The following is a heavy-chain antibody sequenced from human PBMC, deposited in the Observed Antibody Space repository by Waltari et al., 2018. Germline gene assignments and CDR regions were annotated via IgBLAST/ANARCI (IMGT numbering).Heavy chain of an antibody. CDR3: SRDTGIAAAGPGDFQH. Sequence: EVQLVESGGGLVQPGGSLRLSCAASGFTFSTYSMHWVRQAPGKGLEWVSYISSSSSTIYYVDSVKGRFTISRDNAKNSLYLQMNSLRAEDTAVYYCSRDTGIAAAGPGDFQHWGQGTLVTVSS. CDR1: GFTFSTYS. CDR2: ISSSSSTI. V-gene: IGHV3-48*01. J-gene: IGHJ1*01. D-gene: IGHD6-13*01.